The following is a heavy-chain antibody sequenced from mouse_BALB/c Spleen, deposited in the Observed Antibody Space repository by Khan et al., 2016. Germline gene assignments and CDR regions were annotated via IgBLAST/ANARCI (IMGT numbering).Heavy chain of an antibody. Sequence: VQLQQPGAELVRSGASVKLSCTASGLNIKDFYMHWVKQRPEQGLEWIGWIDPDNGDTEYDPNFQGKATMTADTSSNTAYLHLSSLTSEDSAVYYCALYCNIWAWFAYWGQGTLVTVSA. CDR1: GLNIKDFY. J-gene: IGHJ3*01. CDR3: ALYCNIWAWFAY. V-gene: IGHV14-4*02. D-gene: IGHD2-1*01. CDR2: IDPDNGDT.